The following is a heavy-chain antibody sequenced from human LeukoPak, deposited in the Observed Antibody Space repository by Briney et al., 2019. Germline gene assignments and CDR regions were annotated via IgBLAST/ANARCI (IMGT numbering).Heavy chain of an antibody. CDR2: ISAYNGNT. D-gene: IGHD5-18*01. CDR1: GYTFTSYG. CDR3: ARAKMARGYSYGYGAFDT. Sequence: ASVKVSCKASGYTFTSYGISWVRQAPGQGLEWMGWISAYNGNTNYTQKLQGRVTMTTDTSTSTAYMELRSLRSDDTAVYYCARAKMARGYSYGYGAFDTWGQGTIVTVSS. J-gene: IGHJ3*02. V-gene: IGHV1-18*01.